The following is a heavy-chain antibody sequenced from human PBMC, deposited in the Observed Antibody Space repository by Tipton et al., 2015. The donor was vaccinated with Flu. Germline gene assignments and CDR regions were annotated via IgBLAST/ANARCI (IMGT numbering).Heavy chain of an antibody. J-gene: IGHJ4*02. CDR2: IYYSGST. Sequence: LRLSCTVSGGSISSGGYYWSWIRQHPGKGLEWIGYIYYSGSTHYNPSLKSRVTISVDTSKNQFSLKLRSVTAADTAVYYCASYSSSYFDYWGQGTLVTVSS. D-gene: IGHD6-6*01. CDR3: ASYSSSYFDY. V-gene: IGHV4-31*03. CDR1: GGSISSGGYY.